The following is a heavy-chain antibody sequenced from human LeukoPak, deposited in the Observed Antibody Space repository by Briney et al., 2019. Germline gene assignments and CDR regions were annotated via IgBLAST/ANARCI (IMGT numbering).Heavy chain of an antibody. Sequence: GGSLRLSCAASGFTFSSYGMHWVRQAPGKGLEWVAVIWYDGSNKYYADSVKGRFTISRDNSKNTLYLQMNSLRAEDTAVYYCTRAPPQWLVLTYYYGMDVWGQGTTVTVSS. D-gene: IGHD6-19*01. CDR3: TRAPPQWLVLTYYYGMDV. CDR1: GFTFSSYG. V-gene: IGHV3-33*01. J-gene: IGHJ6*02. CDR2: IWYDGSNK.